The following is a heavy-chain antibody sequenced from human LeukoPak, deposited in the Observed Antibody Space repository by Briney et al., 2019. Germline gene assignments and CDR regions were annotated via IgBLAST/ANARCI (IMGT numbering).Heavy chain of an antibody. J-gene: IGHJ4*02. D-gene: IGHD4-17*01. CDR2: IYSGGST. CDR3: AKDGGPRSDYGTFDY. CDR1: GFTVSSNY. V-gene: IGHV3-53*05. Sequence: GGSLRLSCAASGFTVSSNYMSWVRQAPGKGLEWVSVIYSGGSTYYADSVKGRFTISRDNSKNTLYLQMNSLRAEDTAVYYCAKDGGPRSDYGTFDYWGQGTLVTVSS.